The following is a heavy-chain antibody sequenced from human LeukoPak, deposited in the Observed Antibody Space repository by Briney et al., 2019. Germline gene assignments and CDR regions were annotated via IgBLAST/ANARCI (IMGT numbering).Heavy chain of an antibody. Sequence: SETLSLTCAVSGGSISSGSYYWSCIRQPAGRGLEWIGRIYTSGSTNYNPSLKSRVTISVDTSKNQFSLKLSSVTAADTAVYYCAGGLYSYVGDCFDPWGQGTLVTVSS. J-gene: IGHJ5*02. CDR1: GGSISSGSYY. CDR2: IYTSGST. D-gene: IGHD5-18*01. CDR3: AGGLYSYVGDCFDP. V-gene: IGHV4-61*02.